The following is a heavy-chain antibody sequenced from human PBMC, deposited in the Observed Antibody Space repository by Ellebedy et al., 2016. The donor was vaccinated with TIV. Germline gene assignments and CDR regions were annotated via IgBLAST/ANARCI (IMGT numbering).Heavy chain of an antibody. J-gene: IGHJ3*02. Sequence: SVKVSCXASGGTFSSYAISWVRQAPGQGLEWMGGIIPIFGTANYAQKFQGRVTITADESTSTAYMELSSLRSEDTAVYYCAREGRSPLDIWGQGTMVTVSS. CDR2: IIPIFGTA. V-gene: IGHV1-69*13. D-gene: IGHD3-10*01. CDR1: GGTFSSYA. CDR3: AREGRSPLDI.